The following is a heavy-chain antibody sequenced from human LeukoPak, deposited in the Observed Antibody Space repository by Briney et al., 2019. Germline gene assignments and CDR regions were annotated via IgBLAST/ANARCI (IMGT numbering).Heavy chain of an antibody. J-gene: IGHJ6*02. CDR3: ARDLGYYDFWMALAHPSTTGTYYYYGMDV. V-gene: IGHV3-30*04. Sequence: GGSLRLSCAASGFTFSSYAMHWVRQAPGKGLEWVAVISYDGSNKYYADSVKGRFTISRDNSKTTLYLLMNSLRAEDTAVYYCARDLGYYDFWMALAHPSTTGTYYYYGMDVWGQGTTVTVSS. CDR2: ISYDGSNK. D-gene: IGHD3-3*01. CDR1: GFTFSSYA.